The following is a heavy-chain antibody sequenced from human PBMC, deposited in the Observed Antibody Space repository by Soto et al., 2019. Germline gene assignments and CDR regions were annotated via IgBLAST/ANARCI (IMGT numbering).Heavy chain of an antibody. CDR3: AGRYSSSSDY. J-gene: IGHJ4*02. Sequence: VQLQESGPGLVKPSETLSLTCTVSGGSISSYYWSWIRQPPGKGLEWIGYIFYSGSTNYNPSPQSRLTISGDTSKNQFSPKLSSVTAADTAVYYCAGRYSSSSDYWGQGTLVTVSS. CDR1: GGSISSYY. CDR2: IFYSGST. D-gene: IGHD6-13*01. V-gene: IGHV4-59*08.